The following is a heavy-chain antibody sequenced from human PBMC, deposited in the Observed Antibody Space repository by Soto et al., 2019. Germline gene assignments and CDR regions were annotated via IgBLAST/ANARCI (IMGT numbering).Heavy chain of an antibody. D-gene: IGHD6-13*01. CDR3: ARERGQQLVRGYYYYGLDV. V-gene: IGHV4-59*01. CDR1: GGSISSYY. Sequence: SETLSLTCTVSGGSISSYYWSWIRQPPGKGLEWIGYIYYSGSTNYNPSLKSRVTISVDTSKNQSSLKLSSVTAADTAVYYCARERGQQLVRGYYYYGLDVWGQGTTVTVS. J-gene: IGHJ6*02. CDR2: IYYSGST.